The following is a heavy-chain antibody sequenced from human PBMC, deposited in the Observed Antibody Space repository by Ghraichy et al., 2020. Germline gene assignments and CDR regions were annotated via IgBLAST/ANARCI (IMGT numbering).Heavy chain of an antibody. V-gene: IGHV3-21*01. Sequence: GGSLRLSCAASGFTFSSYSMNWVRQAPGKGLEWVSSISSSSSYIYYADSVKGRFTISRDNAKNSLYLQMNSLRAEDTAVYYCARAIQLWEYYFDYWGQGTLVTVSS. CDR1: GFTFSSYS. D-gene: IGHD5-18*01. CDR3: ARAIQLWEYYFDY. CDR2: ISSSSSYI. J-gene: IGHJ4*02.